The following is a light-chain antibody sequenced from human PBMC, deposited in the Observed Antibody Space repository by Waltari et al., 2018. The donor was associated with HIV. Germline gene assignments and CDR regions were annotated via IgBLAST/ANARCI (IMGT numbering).Light chain of an antibody. CDR2: EDN. CDR3: QSYDSDRPHWV. J-gene: IGLJ3*02. V-gene: IGLV6-57*02. Sequence: NFMLTQPNSVSESPGKTVTISCTGSGGNIATTYVRWYQQRPGSAPTTVIYEDNERPSGVPDRFSGSIDSSSNSATLSISGLKTEDEAVYYCQSYDSDRPHWVFGGGTRVTVL. CDR1: GGNIATTY.